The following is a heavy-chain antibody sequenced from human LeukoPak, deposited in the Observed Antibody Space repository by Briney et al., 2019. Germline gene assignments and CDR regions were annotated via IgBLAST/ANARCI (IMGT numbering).Heavy chain of an antibody. CDR1: GFTFSTYG. D-gene: IGHD2-2*01. J-gene: IGHJ4*02. V-gene: IGHV3-33*01. Sequence: PGGSLRLSCAASGFTFSTYGMHGVRQAPGKGLEWVALIWYDGSNKYYADSVKGRFTISRDNSKNMLYLQMNSLRAEDTAVYYCARDQGCTSTNCYSLFFHYWGQGTLVTVSS. CDR2: IWYDGSNK. CDR3: ARDQGCTSTNCYSLFFHY.